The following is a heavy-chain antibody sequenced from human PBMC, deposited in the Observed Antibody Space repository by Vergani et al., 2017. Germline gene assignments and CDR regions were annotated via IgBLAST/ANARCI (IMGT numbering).Heavy chain of an antibody. V-gene: IGHV3-23*04. Sequence: EVQLVESGGGLVQPGGSLRLSCAASGFTFSSYAMSWVRQAPGKGLEWVSAISGSGGSTYYADSVKGRFTISRDNSKNTLYLQMNSLRAEDTAVYYCAKTVEYDSSGYYGGGDYWGQGTLVTVSS. CDR1: GFTFSSYA. CDR3: AKTVEYDSSGYYGGGDY. CDR2: ISGSGGST. J-gene: IGHJ4*02. D-gene: IGHD3-22*01.